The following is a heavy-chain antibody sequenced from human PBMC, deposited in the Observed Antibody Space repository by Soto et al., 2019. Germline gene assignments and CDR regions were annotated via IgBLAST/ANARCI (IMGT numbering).Heavy chain of an antibody. J-gene: IGHJ4*02. CDR2: IYYRGST. D-gene: IGHD2-15*01. V-gene: IGHV4-31*03. Sequence: QVQLQESGPGLVKPSQTLSLTCNVSGDSISRGGYYWSWVRQHPGKGLEWLGYIYYRGSTYYNPSLKSRVHISVDTSKNRFSLSLRSVTAADTAVYYCARVEVVITRCALDYWGPGTLVTVSS. CDR3: ARVEVVITRCALDY. CDR1: GDSISRGGYY.